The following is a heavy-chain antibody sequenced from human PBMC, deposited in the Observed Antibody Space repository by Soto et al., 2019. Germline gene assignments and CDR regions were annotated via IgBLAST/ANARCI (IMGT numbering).Heavy chain of an antibody. D-gene: IGHD6-13*01. CDR2: INHSGST. Sequence: PSETLSLTCAVYGGSFSGYYWSWIRQPPGKGLEWIGEINHSGSTNYNPSLKSRVTISVDTSKNQFSLKLSSVTAADTAVYYCARGPLRGASSSWYTRRGLDYWGQGTLVTVSS. V-gene: IGHV4-34*01. CDR1: GGSFSGYY. CDR3: ARGPLRGASSSWYTRRGLDY. J-gene: IGHJ4*02.